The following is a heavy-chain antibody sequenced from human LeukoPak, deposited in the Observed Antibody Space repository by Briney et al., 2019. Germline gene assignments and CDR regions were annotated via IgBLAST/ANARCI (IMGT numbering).Heavy chain of an antibody. CDR2: FDPEDGET. CDR1: GDTLTEVS. V-gene: IGHV1-24*01. CDR3: ATAAYGDYSYY. D-gene: IGHD4-17*01. J-gene: IGHJ4*02. Sequence: GATVKGSWKVSGDTLTEVSMHWVRQAPGKGLEWMGGFDPEDGETIYAQKFQGRVTMTEDTSTDTAYMELSSLRSEDTAVYYCATAAYGDYSYYWGQGTLVTVSS.